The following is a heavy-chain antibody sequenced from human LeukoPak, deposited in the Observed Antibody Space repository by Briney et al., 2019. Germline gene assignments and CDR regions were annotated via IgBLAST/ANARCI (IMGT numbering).Heavy chain of an antibody. CDR1: GGSISSYY. J-gene: IGHJ4*02. CDR3: ARHHATLGTGDDYFDY. V-gene: IGHV4-4*07. CDR2: IYTSGST. Sequence: SETLSLTCTVSGGSISSYYWSWIRQPAGKGLEWIGRIYTSGSTNYNPSLKSRVTMSVDTSKNQFSLKLSSVTAADTAVYYCARHHATLGTGDDYFDYWGQGTLVTVSS. D-gene: IGHD7-27*01.